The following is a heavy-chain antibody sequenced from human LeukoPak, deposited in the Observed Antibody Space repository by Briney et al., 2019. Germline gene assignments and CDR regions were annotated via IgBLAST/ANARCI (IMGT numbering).Heavy chain of an antibody. D-gene: IGHD3-22*01. V-gene: IGHV1-18*01. CDR3: GRVDYYDSSGYFDY. J-gene: IGHJ4*02. CDR1: GYSFTRYG. CDR2: ISAYHGNT. Sequence: ASVNVSCKASGYSFTRYGISWVRQAPAQGLEWMGGISAYHGNTNYQQKLHGRVTMTTDTSTSTAYMELRSLRSDDTAVYYCGRVDYYDSSGYFDYWGQGTLVTVSS.